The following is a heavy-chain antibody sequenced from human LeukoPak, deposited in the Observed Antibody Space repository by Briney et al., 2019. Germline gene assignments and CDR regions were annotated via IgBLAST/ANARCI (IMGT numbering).Heavy chain of an antibody. Sequence: GESLKISCKGSGYSFTSYWIGWVRQMPGKGLEWMGIIYPGDSDTRYSPSFQGQVTISADESISTAYLQWSSLKASDTAMYYCARDDYSNYVFAFDIRGQGTMVTVSS. V-gene: IGHV5-51*01. D-gene: IGHD4-11*01. J-gene: IGHJ3*02. CDR2: IYPGDSDT. CDR3: ARDDYSNYVFAFDI. CDR1: GYSFTSYW.